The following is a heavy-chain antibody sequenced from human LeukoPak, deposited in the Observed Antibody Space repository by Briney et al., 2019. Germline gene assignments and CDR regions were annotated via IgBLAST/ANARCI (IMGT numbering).Heavy chain of an antibody. CDR3: ARGFTPRSTGPERWYSSGWYHNFKDY. D-gene: IGHD6-19*01. CDR1: GGSFSGYY. V-gene: IGHV4-34*01. CDR2: IYYSGST. Sequence: PSETLSLTCAVYGGSFSGYYWSWIRQPPGKGLEWIGYIYYSGSTNYNPSLKSRVTISVDTSKNQFSLKLSSVTAADTAVYYCARGFTPRSTGPERWYSSGWYHNFKDYWGQGTLVTVSS. J-gene: IGHJ4*02.